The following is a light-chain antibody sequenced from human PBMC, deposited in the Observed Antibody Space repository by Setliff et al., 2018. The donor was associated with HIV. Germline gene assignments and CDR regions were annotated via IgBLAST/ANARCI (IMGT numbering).Light chain of an antibody. J-gene: IGLJ1*01. CDR3: SSYTSISTYV. V-gene: IGLV2-18*02. CDR2: EVN. CDR1: SSDVGSYNR. Sequence: QSVLAQPPSVSGSPGQSVTISCTGTSSDVGSYNRVSWYQQPPGTAPKLMIYEVNNRPSEVPDRFSGSKSGNTASLTISGLQAVDEADYYCSSYTSISTYVFGTGTKVTVL.